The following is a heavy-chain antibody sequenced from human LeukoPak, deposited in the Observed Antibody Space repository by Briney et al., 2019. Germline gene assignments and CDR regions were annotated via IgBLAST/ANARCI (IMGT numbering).Heavy chain of an antibody. CDR1: GFTFGDNA. CDR2: IRSQAYGGTT. CDR3: TRGVDYYDSSGYYV. Sequence: GGSLRLSCTASGFTFGDNAMSWFRQAPGKGLEWVGFIRSQAYGGTTEYAASVKGRFTISRDDSKSIAYLQMNSLKTEDTAVYYCTRGVDYYDSSGYYVWGQGTLVTVSS. J-gene: IGHJ4*02. V-gene: IGHV3-49*03. D-gene: IGHD3-22*01.